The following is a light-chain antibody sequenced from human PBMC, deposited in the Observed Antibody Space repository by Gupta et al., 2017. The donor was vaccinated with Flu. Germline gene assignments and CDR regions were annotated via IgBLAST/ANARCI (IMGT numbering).Light chain of an antibody. CDR3: RQPLQSPWT. Sequence: DVVMTQSPLSLPVTPGEPASISCRSSQSLLYSNGHTYVNWYLQKPGQSPQLLIYLCSNRASGVPDRFSGSGSGTDFTLKISRGEAEDVGVYYCRQPLQSPWTFGQGTKVEI. CDR2: LCS. J-gene: IGKJ1*01. CDR1: QSLLYSNGHTY. V-gene: IGKV2-28*01.